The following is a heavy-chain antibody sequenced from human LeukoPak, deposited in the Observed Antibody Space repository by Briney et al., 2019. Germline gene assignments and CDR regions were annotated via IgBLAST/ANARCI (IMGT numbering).Heavy chain of an antibody. Sequence: PGGSLRLSCGASGFTFSSYEMNWVRQAPGKGLEWVSYISSSGTTIYYAESVKGRFTISRDNSKSTLYLQMNSLRAEDTAVYYCARAYCSTTSCYPHLFDYWGQGTLVTVSS. CDR2: ISSSGTTI. CDR1: GFTFSSYE. D-gene: IGHD2-2*01. CDR3: ARAYCSTTSCYPHLFDY. J-gene: IGHJ4*02. V-gene: IGHV3-48*03.